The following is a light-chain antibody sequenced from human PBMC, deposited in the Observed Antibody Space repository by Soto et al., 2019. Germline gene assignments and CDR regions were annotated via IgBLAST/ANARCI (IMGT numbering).Light chain of an antibody. CDR3: QQLNNYPWT. CDR2: TAT. Sequence: DIQLTQSPPFLSASVGDTVTITCRASQYISTYLNWYQSKPGKAPQLLISTATTLQSGVPPRFSGSGSGTEFTLTISSLQPEDFATYYCQQLNNYPWTFGQGTKVDI. J-gene: IGKJ1*01. V-gene: IGKV1-9*01. CDR1: QYISTY.